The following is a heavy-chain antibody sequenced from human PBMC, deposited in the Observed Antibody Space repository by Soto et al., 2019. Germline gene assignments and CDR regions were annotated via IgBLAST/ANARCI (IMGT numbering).Heavy chain of an antibody. V-gene: IGHV1-69*06. Sequence: SVKVSCKASGGTFSSYAISWVRQAPGQGLEWMGGIIPIFGTANYAQKFQGRVTITADKSTSTAYMELSSLRSEDTAVYYCATQGCSSTSCCALNWFDPWGQGTLVTVSS. J-gene: IGHJ5*02. CDR3: ATQGCSSTSCCALNWFDP. CDR2: IIPIFGTA. D-gene: IGHD2-2*01. CDR1: GGTFSSYA.